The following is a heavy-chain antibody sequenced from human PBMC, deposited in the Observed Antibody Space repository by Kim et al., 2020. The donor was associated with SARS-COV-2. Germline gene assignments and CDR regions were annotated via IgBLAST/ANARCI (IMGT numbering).Heavy chain of an antibody. Sequence: SVKVSCKASGFTFTSSAVQWVRQARGQRLEWIGWIVVGSGNTNYAQKFQERVTITRDMSTSTAYMELSSLRSEDTAVYYCAADDYGDYPPYYYYYGMDVWGQGTTVTVSS. D-gene: IGHD4-17*01. CDR3: AADDYGDYPPYYYYYGMDV. CDR2: IVVGSGNT. V-gene: IGHV1-58*01. J-gene: IGHJ6*02. CDR1: GFTFTSSA.